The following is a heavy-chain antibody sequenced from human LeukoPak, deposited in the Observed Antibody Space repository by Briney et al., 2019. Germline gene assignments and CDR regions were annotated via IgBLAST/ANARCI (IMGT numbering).Heavy chain of an antibody. D-gene: IGHD5-24*01. J-gene: IGHJ4*02. CDR3: AREVGDGYPWEDYYLDY. V-gene: IGHV3-21*01. CDR1: GFTFSSYS. Sequence: GGSLRLSCAASGFTFSSYSMNWVRQAPGKGLEWVSSISSSSSYIYYADSVKGRFTISRDNAKNSLYLQMNSLRAEDTAVYYCAREVGDGYPWEDYYLDYWGQGTLVTVSS. CDR2: ISSSSSYI.